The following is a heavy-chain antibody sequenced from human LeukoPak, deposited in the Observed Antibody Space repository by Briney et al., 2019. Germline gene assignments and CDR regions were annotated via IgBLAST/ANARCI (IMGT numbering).Heavy chain of an antibody. Sequence: GGSLRLSCAASGFTVSRNYMSWVRQAPGKGLEWVSYISSSGSTIYYADSVKGRFTISRDNSKNTLYLQMNSLRAEDTAVYYCATAGYGAAAAPINWLDPWGQGTLVTVSS. CDR1: GFTVSRNY. CDR3: ATAGYGAAAAPINWLDP. D-gene: IGHD6-13*01. V-gene: IGHV3-48*01. CDR2: ISSSGSTI. J-gene: IGHJ5*02.